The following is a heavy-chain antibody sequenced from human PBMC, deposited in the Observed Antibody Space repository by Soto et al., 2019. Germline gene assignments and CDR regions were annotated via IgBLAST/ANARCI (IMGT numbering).Heavy chain of an antibody. V-gene: IGHV3-74*01. CDR3: ARVSCSSTTCKVPFDY. Sequence: GGSLRLSCAASGFTFSTYYMHWVRQAPGKGLVWVSRISSDGSDTPYADSVKGRFTISRDNAKNTLYLQMNSLRAEDTAVYYCARVSCSSTTCKVPFDYWGQGTLVTVSS. CDR2: ISSDGSDT. CDR1: GFTFSTYY. J-gene: IGHJ4*02. D-gene: IGHD2-2*01.